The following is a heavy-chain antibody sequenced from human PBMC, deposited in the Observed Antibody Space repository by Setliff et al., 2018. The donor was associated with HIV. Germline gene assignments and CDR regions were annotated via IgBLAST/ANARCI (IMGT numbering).Heavy chain of an antibody. CDR3: ARDRAEADVGRRVSGTPQH. CDR2: IIPVFGSA. CDR1: GHPFSNYE. Sequence: SVKVSCKTSGHPFSNYEISWVRQAPGRGLEWMGGIIPVFGSAHYAQKFQDRITITTDESTSSVFVELSNLRPDDTAIYYCARDRAEADVGRRVSGTPQH. J-gene: IGHJ1*01. V-gene: IGHV1-69*05. D-gene: IGHD3-10*01.